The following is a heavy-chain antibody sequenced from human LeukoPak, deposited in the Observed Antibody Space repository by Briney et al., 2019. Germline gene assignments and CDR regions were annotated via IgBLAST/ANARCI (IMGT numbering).Heavy chain of an antibody. CDR1: GYTFTSYG. D-gene: IGHD6-13*01. Sequence: ASVKVSCKASGYTFTSYGISWVRQAPGQGLEWMGWISAYNGNTNYAQKLQGRVTMTTDTSTSTAYMELRSLRSEDTAVYYCARDRGGSWYLRGWFDPWGQGTLVTVSS. J-gene: IGHJ5*02. V-gene: IGHV1-18*01. CDR2: ISAYNGNT. CDR3: ARDRGGSWYLRGWFDP.